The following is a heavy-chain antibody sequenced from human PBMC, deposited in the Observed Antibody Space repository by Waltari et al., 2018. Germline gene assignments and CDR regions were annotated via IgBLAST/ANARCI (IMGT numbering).Heavy chain of an antibody. V-gene: IGHV4-39*01. Sequence: QLQLQESGPGLVKPSETLSLTCTVSGGPLSRGHYSRGWIRQPPGKGRDWIASIYHSGSTYYNPSLKSRVTISVDTSKNQFSLKLTSVTAADTAVYYCARIYGSGSPIPSVDYWGQGTLVTVSS. D-gene: IGHD3-10*01. CDR3: ARIYGSGSPIPSVDY. CDR1: GGPLSRGHYS. J-gene: IGHJ4*02. CDR2: IYHSGST.